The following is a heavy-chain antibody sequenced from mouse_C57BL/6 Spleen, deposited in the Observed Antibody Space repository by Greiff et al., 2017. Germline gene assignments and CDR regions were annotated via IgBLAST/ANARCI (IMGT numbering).Heavy chain of an antibody. CDR2: IDPSDSYT. CDR3: ARWRYFDV. Sequence: QVQLQQPGAELVRPGTSVKLSCKASGYTFTSYWMHWVKQRPGQGLEWIGVIDPSDSYTNYNQKFKGKATLTVDTSSSPAYMQLSSLTSEDSAVYYCARWRYFDVWGTGTTVTVSS. J-gene: IGHJ1*03. CDR1: GYTFTSYW. V-gene: IGHV1-59*01.